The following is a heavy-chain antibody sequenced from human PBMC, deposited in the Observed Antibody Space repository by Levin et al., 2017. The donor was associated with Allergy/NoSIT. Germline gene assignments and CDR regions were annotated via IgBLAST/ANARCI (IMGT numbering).Heavy chain of an antibody. CDR1: GFTFSNAW. V-gene: IGHV3-15*01. D-gene: IGHD3-10*01. Sequence: GGSLRLSCAASGFTFSNAWMSWVRQAPGKGLEWVGRIKSKTDGGTTDYAAPVKGRFTISRDDSKNTLYLQMNSLKTEDTAVYYCTTDLYGSGTTYYYMDVWGKGTTVTVSS. J-gene: IGHJ6*03. CDR3: TTDLYGSGTTYYYMDV. CDR2: IKSKTDGGTT.